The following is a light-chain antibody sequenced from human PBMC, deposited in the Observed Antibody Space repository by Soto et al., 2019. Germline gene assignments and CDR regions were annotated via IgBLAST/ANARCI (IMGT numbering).Light chain of an antibody. CDR3: QHYTNWPLT. CDR2: GAS. J-gene: IGKJ4*01. CDR1: HSVSSR. Sequence: EIVMTQSPATLSVSPGERATLSCRASHSVSSRLAWYQQKPGQAPWLLIYGASTRTTGLPARFSGSGSGTEFTLTISSLQSEDFAVYYCQHYTNWPLTFGGGTKVEIK. V-gene: IGKV3-15*01.